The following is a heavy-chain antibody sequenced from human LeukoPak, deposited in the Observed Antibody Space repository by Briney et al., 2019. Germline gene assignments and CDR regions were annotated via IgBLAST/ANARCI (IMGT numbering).Heavy chain of an antibody. CDR2: IRYDGSNK. CDR3: MSGVRGVPV. D-gene: IGHD3-10*01. Sequence: PGGSLRLSRAASGFTFSSYGMHWVRQAPGKALEWVAFIRYDGSNKYYANSVKGPFTISRNNSKNTLYLQTNSLRAEDTAVYYCMSGVRGVPVWGQGTLVTVSS. J-gene: IGHJ4*02. CDR1: GFTFSSYG. V-gene: IGHV3-30*02.